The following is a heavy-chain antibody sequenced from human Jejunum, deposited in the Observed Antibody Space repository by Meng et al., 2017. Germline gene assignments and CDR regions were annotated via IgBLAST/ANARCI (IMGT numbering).Heavy chain of an antibody. CDR3: AREWSGSYRHFDY. V-gene: IGHV4-4*02. Sequence: QVQLQESGPGLLKPSGTLSLTCAVSGGSISTRDWWSWVRQPPGKGLEWIGEIHHSGSTNYNPSLKSRVTISVDKSKNQFSLKLNSVTAADTAVYYCAREWSGSYRHFDYWGQGTLVTVSS. CDR1: GGSISTRDW. J-gene: IGHJ4*02. CDR2: IHHSGST. D-gene: IGHD1-26*01.